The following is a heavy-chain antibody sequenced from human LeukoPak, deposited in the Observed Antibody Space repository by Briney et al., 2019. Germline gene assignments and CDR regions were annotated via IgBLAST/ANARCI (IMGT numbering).Heavy chain of an antibody. CDR1: GYTLTELS. CDR2: FDPEDGET. J-gene: IGHJ4*02. V-gene: IGHV1-24*01. CDR3: ARGLGGSGSYFLTFDY. Sequence: ASVKVSCKVSGYTLTELSMHWVRQAPGKGLEWMGGFDPEDGETIYAQKFQGRVTMTTDTSTSTAYMELRSLRSDDTAVYYCARGLGGSGSYFLTFDYWGQGTLVTVSS. D-gene: IGHD1-26*01.